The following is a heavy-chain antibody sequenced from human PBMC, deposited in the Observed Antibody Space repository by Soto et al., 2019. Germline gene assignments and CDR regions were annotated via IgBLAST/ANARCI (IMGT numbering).Heavy chain of an antibody. V-gene: IGHV3-30*18. CDR2: ISYDGSNK. CDR1: GFTFSSYG. CDR3: AKQGYSYGYYYYYYGMDV. Sequence: GGSLRLSCAAPGFTFSSYGMHWVRQAPGKGLEWVAVISYDGSNKYYADSVKGRFTISRDNSKNTLYLQMNSLRAEDTAVYYCAKQGYSYGYYYYYYGMDVWGQGTTVTVSS. J-gene: IGHJ6*02. D-gene: IGHD5-18*01.